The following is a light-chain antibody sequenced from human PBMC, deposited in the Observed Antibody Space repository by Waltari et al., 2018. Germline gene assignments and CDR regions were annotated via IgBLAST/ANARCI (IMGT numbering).Light chain of an antibody. Sequence: DIVLTPTPLSLPVTPGEPASVPCRSSQSHLHSNGNTYLYWHLQKPGQPPRLLIYRVSNRFSSVPDRFIGGGSGTDFALKISRVEAEDVGIYYCMQALENPWTFGQGTKVEIK. V-gene: IGKV2D-29*01. CDR1: QSHLHSNGNTY. CDR2: RVS. J-gene: IGKJ1*01. CDR3: MQALENPWT.